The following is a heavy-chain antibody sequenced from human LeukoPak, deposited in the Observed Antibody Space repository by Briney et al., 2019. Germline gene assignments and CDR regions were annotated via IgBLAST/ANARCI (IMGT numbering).Heavy chain of an antibody. D-gene: IGHD6-13*01. Sequence: SETLSLTCTVSGGPISSYFWSWIRQPPGKGLEWIGYIYYSGSTNYNPSLKSRVTISVDTSKNQFSLRLSSVTAADTAVYYCARVLGQQVPRAFDYWGQRTLVTVSS. CDR3: ARVLGQQVPRAFDY. V-gene: IGHV4-59*01. J-gene: IGHJ4*02. CDR2: IYYSGST. CDR1: GGPISSYF.